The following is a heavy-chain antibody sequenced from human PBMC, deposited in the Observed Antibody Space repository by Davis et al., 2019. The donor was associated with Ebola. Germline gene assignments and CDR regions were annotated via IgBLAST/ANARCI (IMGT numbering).Heavy chain of an antibody. CDR1: GFTFSSYW. J-gene: IGHJ4*02. CDR3: ARGPSLRGHDY. V-gene: IGHV4-34*01. Sequence: ESLKISCAASGFTFSSYWMSWVRQPPGKGLEWIGEIYHSGSTNYNPSLKSRVTISVDTSKNQFSLKLSSVTAADTAVYYCARGPSLRGHDYWGQGTLVTVSS. D-gene: IGHD3-10*01. CDR2: IYHSGST.